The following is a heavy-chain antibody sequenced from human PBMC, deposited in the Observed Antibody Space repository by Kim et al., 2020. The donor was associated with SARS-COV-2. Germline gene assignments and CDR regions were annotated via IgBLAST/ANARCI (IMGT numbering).Heavy chain of an antibody. J-gene: IGHJ4*02. Sequence: NNSPTAKRRVTISVDTSKNQFSLKLSSVTAADTAVYYCARSSGWMQPIDYWGQGTLVTVSS. CDR3: ARSSGWMQPIDY. V-gene: IGHV4-34*01. D-gene: IGHD6-19*01.